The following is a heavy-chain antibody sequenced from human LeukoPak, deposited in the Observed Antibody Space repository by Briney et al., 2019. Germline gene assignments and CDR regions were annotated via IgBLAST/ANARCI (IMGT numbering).Heavy chain of an antibody. CDR3: ARDGEYYDFWSGYPNWYFDL. CDR1: GGSISSGSYY. Sequence: PSETLFLTCTVSGGSISSGSYYWSWIRQPAGKGLEWIGRIYTSGSTNYNPSLKSRVTISVDTSKNQFSLKLSSVTAADTAVYYCARDGEYYDFWSGYPNWYFDLWGRGTLVTVSS. V-gene: IGHV4-61*02. CDR2: IYTSGST. D-gene: IGHD3-3*01. J-gene: IGHJ2*01.